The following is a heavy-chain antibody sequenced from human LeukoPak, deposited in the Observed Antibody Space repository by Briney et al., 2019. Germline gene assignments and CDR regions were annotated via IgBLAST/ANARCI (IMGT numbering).Heavy chain of an antibody. CDR1: GGTFSSYA. CDR2: IIPIPGVA. D-gene: IGHD5-12*01. J-gene: IGHJ4*02. Sequence: GASVKVSCKASGGTFSSYAISWVRQAPGHGLEWMGRIIPIPGVAHYAQKFQGRVTITADKPTSTAYMEVISLRSDDTAVYYCARASGNDLGWYFDNWGQGTLVTVSS. V-gene: IGHV1-69*04. CDR3: ARASGNDLGWYFDN.